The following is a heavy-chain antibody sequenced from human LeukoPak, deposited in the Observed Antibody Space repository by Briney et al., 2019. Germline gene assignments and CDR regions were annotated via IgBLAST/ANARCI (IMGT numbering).Heavy chain of an antibody. V-gene: IGHV1-2*02. J-gene: IGHJ4*02. Sequence: ASVKVSCKASGYTFTGYYMHWVRQAPGQGLEWMGWINPNSGGTNYAQKFQGRVTMTRDTSISTAYMELSRLRSDDTAVYYCARDPRVSWIGYSYGGLVYWGQGTLVTVSS. CDR1: GYTFTGYY. CDR3: ARDPRVSWIGYSYGGLVY. CDR2: INPNSGGT. D-gene: IGHD5-18*01.